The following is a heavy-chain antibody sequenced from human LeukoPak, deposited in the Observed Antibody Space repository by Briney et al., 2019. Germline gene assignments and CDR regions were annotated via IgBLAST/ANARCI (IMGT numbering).Heavy chain of an antibody. Sequence: GGSLRLSCAASGFSFSNYGIHWVRQAPGKGLEWVAVISFDGSNKYYADSVKGRFTISRDNSKTTLSLQMNSLRVEDTAVYYCAKDGAYINYQYYFDSWGRETLVTVSS. J-gene: IGHJ4*02. CDR3: AKDGAYINYQYYFDS. V-gene: IGHV3-30*18. CDR2: ISFDGSNK. D-gene: IGHD4-11*01. CDR1: GFSFSNYG.